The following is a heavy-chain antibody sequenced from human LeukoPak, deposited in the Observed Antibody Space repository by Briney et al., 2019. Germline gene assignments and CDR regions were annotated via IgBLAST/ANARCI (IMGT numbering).Heavy chain of an antibody. CDR2: ISGSGGST. CDR1: RFTFSSYA. D-gene: IGHD1-26*01. J-gene: IGHJ4*02. CDR3: AKDGAYSRSYPY. Sequence: GGSLRLSCAASRFTFSSYAMSWVRQAPGKGLEWVSAISGSGGSTYYADSVKGRFTISRDNSKNTLYLQMNSLRAEDTAVYYCAKDGAYSRSYPYWGQGTLVTVSS. V-gene: IGHV3-23*01.